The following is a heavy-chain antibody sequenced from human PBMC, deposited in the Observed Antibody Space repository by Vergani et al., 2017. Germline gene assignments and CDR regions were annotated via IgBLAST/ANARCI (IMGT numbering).Heavy chain of an antibody. D-gene: IGHD4-11*01. J-gene: IGHJ5*02. V-gene: IGHV3-48*04. Sequence: EVQLVESGGGLVQPGGSLRLSCAASGFTFSRYSMNWVRQAPGKGLEWVSYISSSSSTIYYADSVKGRFTISRDNAKNSLYLQMNSLRAEDTAVYYCALLGTTVTTLHRDWFDPWGQGTLVTVSS. CDR1: GFTFSRYS. CDR2: ISSSSSTI. CDR3: ALLGTTVTTLHRDWFDP.